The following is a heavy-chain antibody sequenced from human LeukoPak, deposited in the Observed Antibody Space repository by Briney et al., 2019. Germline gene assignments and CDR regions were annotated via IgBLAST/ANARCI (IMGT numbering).Heavy chain of an antibody. J-gene: IGHJ4*02. CDR1: GFTFSSYG. CDR3: AKYDYGGNPNEYYFDY. Sequence: GGSLRLSCAASGFTFSSYGMHWVRQAPGKGLEWVAVISYDGSNKYYADSVKGRFTISRNNSKNTLDLQMNSLRAQDTAVYYCAKYDYGGNPNEYYFDYWGQGTLVTVSS. V-gene: IGHV3-30*18. D-gene: IGHD4-23*01. CDR2: ISYDGSNK.